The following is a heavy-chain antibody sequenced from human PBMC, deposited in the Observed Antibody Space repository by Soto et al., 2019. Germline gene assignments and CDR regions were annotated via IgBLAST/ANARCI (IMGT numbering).Heavy chain of an antibody. D-gene: IGHD3-10*01. J-gene: IGHJ5*02. Sequence: SETLCLTCTVSGGSISGYYWSWIRQPPGKGLEWIGYMYNTGSTVYNPSFKSRVTILVDTSKNQFSLKLNSVTAADTAVYYCARALWFGWFDPWGQGALVTVS. V-gene: IGHV4-59*01. CDR1: GGSISGYY. CDR2: MYNTGST. CDR3: ARALWFGWFDP.